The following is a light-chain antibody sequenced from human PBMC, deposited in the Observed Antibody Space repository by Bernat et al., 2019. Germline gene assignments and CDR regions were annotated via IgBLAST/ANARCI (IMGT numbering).Light chain of an antibody. CDR3: MQRLEFPLT. CDR2: TVS. V-gene: IGKV2-40*01. CDR1: QSLFDSDDGNIH. Sequence: DIVMTQTPVSLPVTLGEPASISCRSSQSLFDSDDGNIHLEWYLQRPGQSPHLLISTVSHRAAGVPDRFSASGSDTEFTLKISSVEAEDIGIYYCMQRLEFPLTVGHGTKLNIK. J-gene: IGKJ2*01.